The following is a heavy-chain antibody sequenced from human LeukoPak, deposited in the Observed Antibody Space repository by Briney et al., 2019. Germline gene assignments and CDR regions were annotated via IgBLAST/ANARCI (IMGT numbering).Heavy chain of an antibody. CDR3: ARAHHYFDY. CDR2: INHSGST. V-gene: IGHV4-34*01. Sequence: SETLSLTCAVYGGSLSGYYWSWIRQPPGKGLEWIGEINHSGSTNYNPSLKSRVTISVDTSKNQFSLKLSSVTAADTAVYYCARAHHYFDYWGQGTLVTVSS. J-gene: IGHJ4*02. CDR1: GGSLSGYY.